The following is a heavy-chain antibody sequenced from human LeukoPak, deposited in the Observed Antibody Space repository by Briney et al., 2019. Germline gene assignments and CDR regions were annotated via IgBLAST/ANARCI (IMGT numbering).Heavy chain of an antibody. D-gene: IGHD2-2*01. CDR1: GYSISSGYY. Sequence: TSETLSLTCAVSGYSISSGYYWGRIRQPPGKGLEWIGSIYYSGSTHYNSSLKSRITISVDTSKNQFSLKLTSVTAADTAMYYCARQWQSTGFDYWGQRTLVTVSS. CDR2: IYYSGST. J-gene: IGHJ4*02. V-gene: IGHV4-38-2*01. CDR3: ARQWQSTGFDY.